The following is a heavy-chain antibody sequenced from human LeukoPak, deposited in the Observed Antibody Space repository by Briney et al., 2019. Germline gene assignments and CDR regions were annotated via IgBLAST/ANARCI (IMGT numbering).Heavy chain of an antibody. D-gene: IGHD3-22*01. CDR1: GSSISSGDYY. Sequence: PSQTLSLTCTVSGSSISSGDYYWSWIRQPPGKGLEWIAYMYYSGSTYYNPSLKSRVTMSADTSKNQLSLKLSSVTAADTAVYYCARPYYYDSRIDPWGQGILVTVSS. V-gene: IGHV4-30-4*01. J-gene: IGHJ5*02. CDR2: MYYSGST. CDR3: ARPYYYDSRIDP.